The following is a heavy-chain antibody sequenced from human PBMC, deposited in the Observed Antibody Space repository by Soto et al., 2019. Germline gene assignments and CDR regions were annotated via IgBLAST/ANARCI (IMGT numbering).Heavy chain of an antibody. Sequence: PGGSLRLSGAAPGLAFSNYAFHWVRQAPGKGLEGVAVISYDGSNKYYADSMRGRFTISRDNSRNTLYLQMNTLRAEDTAVYYCAKDKMEQWLVGGYFDNWGPGTQVTVSS. J-gene: IGHJ4*02. CDR2: ISYDGSNK. D-gene: IGHD6-19*01. CDR3: AKDKMEQWLVGGYFDN. CDR1: GLAFSNYA. V-gene: IGHV3-30-3*01.